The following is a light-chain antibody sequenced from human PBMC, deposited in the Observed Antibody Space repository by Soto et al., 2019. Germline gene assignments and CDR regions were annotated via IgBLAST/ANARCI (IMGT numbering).Light chain of an antibody. J-gene: IGKJ2*01. Sequence: EIVLTQSPATLSLSPGERATLSCRASQSVGSNLAWYQQKAGQAPRLLIYDASNRATGVPARFSGSGSGTDFTLTISSLEPEVFAVYFCQQLTRNTFGQGSKLEI. CDR1: QSVGSN. CDR3: QQLTRNT. V-gene: IGKV3-11*01. CDR2: DAS.